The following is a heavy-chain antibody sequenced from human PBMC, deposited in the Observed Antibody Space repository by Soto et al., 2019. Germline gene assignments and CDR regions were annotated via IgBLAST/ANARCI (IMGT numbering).Heavy chain of an antibody. J-gene: IGHJ4*02. CDR1: GYSFTSYW. CDR3: PRQDPYCTSTSCYLFGY. D-gene: IGHD2-2*01. CDR2: IYPGDSDT. Sequence: GESLKISCKGSGYSFTSYWIGWVRQMPGKGLEWMGVIYPGDSDTRYSPSFQGQVTISADKSISTAYLQWSSLKASDTAMYYCPRQDPYCTSTSCYLFGYCGQGTLVTVSS. V-gene: IGHV5-51*01.